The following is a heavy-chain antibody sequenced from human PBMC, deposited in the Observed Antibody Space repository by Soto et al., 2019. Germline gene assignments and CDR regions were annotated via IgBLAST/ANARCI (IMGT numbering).Heavy chain of an antibody. J-gene: IGHJ6*02. CDR1: GYTFTSYY. V-gene: IGHV1-46*01. Sequence: ASVKVSCKASGYTFTSYYMHWVRQAPGQGLEWMGIINPSGGSTSYAQKFQGRVTMTRDTSTSTVYMELSSLRSEDTAVYYCARCISTTYYYYGMDVWGQGTTVTVPS. CDR3: ARCISTTYYYYGMDV. CDR2: INPSGGST. D-gene: IGHD5-12*01.